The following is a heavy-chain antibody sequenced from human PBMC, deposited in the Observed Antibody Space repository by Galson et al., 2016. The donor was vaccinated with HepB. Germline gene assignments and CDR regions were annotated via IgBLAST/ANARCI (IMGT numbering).Heavy chain of an antibody. J-gene: IGHJ4*02. Sequence: SLRLSCAASGFTFSRYWMHWVRQAPGMGLEWVSRIKGDGSHTIYVDSVKGRFTISRDNSKNTLYLRMNSLRVDDTAVYYCAKRDYSDSDGYLPLFDRWGQGTLVTVSS. V-gene: IGHV3-74*01. CDR3: AKRDYSDSDGYLPLFDR. CDR1: GFTFSRYW. D-gene: IGHD3-22*01. CDR2: IKGDGSHT.